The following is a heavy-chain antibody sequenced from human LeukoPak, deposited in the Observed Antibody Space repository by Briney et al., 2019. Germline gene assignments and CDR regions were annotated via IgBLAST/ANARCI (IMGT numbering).Heavy chain of an antibody. CDR2: IWYGGSNT. V-gene: IGHV3-33*08. D-gene: IGHD2-21*01. CDR1: GFTFSTYG. CDR3: ARNSLYCAGDCDEVFDS. Sequence: GGSLRLSCAASGFTFSTYGVHWVRQAPGKGLEWVAVIWYGGSNTYYADSVRGRFTISRDIAKNSLFLQMNSLRAEDTAVYYCARNSLYCAGDCDEVFDSWGQGTLVTVSS. J-gene: IGHJ4*02.